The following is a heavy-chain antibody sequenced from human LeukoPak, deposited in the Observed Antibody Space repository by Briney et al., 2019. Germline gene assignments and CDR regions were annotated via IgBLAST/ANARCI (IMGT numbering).Heavy chain of an antibody. V-gene: IGHV3-11*04. D-gene: IGHD3-22*01. CDR1: GFTFSDYY. CDR2: ITHSGAND. J-gene: IGHJ4*02. Sequence: GGSLRLSCAGSGFTFSDYYMGWIRQAPGRGLEWVSYITHSGANDYYADSVKGLFTISRDNAEKSLYLEMNSLRAEDTAVYYCARTLTHYYDSSGYRILAYWGQGTLVTVSS. CDR3: ARTLTHYYDSSGYRILAY.